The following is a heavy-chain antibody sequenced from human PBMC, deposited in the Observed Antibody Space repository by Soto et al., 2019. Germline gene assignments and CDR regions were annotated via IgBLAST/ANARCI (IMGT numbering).Heavy chain of an antibody. CDR1: GFTFSSYA. CDR2: ISGSGGST. J-gene: IGHJ4*02. CDR3: AKDMGSTSRIRYFDY. V-gene: IGHV3-23*01. D-gene: IGHD2-2*01. Sequence: HPGGSLRLSCAASGFTFSSYAMSWVRQAPGKGLEWVSAISGSGGSTYYADSVKGRFTISRDNSKNTLYLQMNSLRAEDTAVYYCAKDMGSTSRIRYFDYWGQETLVTVSS.